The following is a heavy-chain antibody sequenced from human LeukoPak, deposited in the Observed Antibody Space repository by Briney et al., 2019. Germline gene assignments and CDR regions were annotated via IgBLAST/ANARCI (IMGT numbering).Heavy chain of an antibody. V-gene: IGHV3-21*01. D-gene: IGHD6-19*01. CDR2: ISSSGSYM. CDR1: GFTFSSYT. J-gene: IGHJ4*02. CDR3: ARGQWPDY. Sequence: GGSLRLSCVVSGFTFSSYTMNWVRQAPGRGLEWVSSISSSGSYMFYADSVKGRFTISRDNAKNSLYLQMNSLRADDTAVYYCARGQWPDYWGQGTLVTVSS.